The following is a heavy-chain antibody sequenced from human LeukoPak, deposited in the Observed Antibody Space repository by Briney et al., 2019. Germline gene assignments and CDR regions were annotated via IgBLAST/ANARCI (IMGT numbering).Heavy chain of an antibody. CDR3: AREGYYDISGYRGTYAFDI. CDR2: INPNSGGT. V-gene: IGHV1-2*02. Sequence: ASVKVSCKASGYTFTGYYMHWVRQAPGQGLEWMGWINPNSGGTNYAQKFQGRVTMARDTSISTAYMELSRLRSDDTAVYYCAREGYYDISGYRGTYAFDIWGQGTMVTVSS. D-gene: IGHD3-22*01. CDR1: GYTFTGYY. J-gene: IGHJ3*02.